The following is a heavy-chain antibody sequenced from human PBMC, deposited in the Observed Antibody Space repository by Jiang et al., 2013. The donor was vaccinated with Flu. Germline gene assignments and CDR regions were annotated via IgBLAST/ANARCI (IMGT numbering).Heavy chain of an antibody. CDR2: IYYSGST. CDR3: ARADDSSGWWGWFDP. V-gene: IGHV4-59*01. CDR1: GGSISSYY. J-gene: IGHJ5*02. D-gene: IGHD6-19*01. Sequence: LLKPSETLSLTCTVSGGSISSYYWSWIRQPPGKGLEWIGYIYYSGSTNYNPSLRSRVTISVDTSKNQFSLKLSSVTAADTAVYYCARADDSSGWWGWFDPWGQGTLVTVSS.